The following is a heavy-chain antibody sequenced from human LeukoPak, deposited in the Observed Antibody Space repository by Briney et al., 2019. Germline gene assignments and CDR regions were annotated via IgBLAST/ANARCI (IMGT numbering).Heavy chain of an antibody. CDR2: MNPNSGNK. CDR1: GYTFTSYD. J-gene: IGHJ4*02. V-gene: IGHV1-8*01. Sequence: RGASVKVSCKASGYTFTSYDINWVRQATGQGLEWMGWMNPNSGNKDYAQKFQGRVTMTRNNSISTAYMELSSLRSEDTAVYYCARGRRSGGDNLDFWGQGTLVTVSS. CDR3: ARGRRSGGDNLDF. D-gene: IGHD2-21*02.